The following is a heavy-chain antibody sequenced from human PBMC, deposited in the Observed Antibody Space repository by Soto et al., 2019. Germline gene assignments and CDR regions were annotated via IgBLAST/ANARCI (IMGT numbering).Heavy chain of an antibody. Sequence: PSETLSLTCTVSGGSVSSGSYYWSWIRQPPGKGLEWVSTSSGSDGKTFYADSVKGRFSISRDTSQSTLYLQMNSLRADDTAMYYCARWSYLDYWGQGTRVTVSS. CDR1: GGSVSSGSYY. CDR2: SSGSDGKT. D-gene: IGHD3-3*01. CDR3: ARWSYLDY. V-gene: IGHV3-23*01. J-gene: IGHJ4*02.